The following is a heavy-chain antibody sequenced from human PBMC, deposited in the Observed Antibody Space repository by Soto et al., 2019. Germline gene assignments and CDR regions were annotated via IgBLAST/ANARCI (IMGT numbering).Heavy chain of an antibody. CDR1: GGTFSSYA. V-gene: IGHV1-69*13. CDR2: IIPIFGTA. D-gene: IGHD4-4*01. J-gene: IGHJ4*02. Sequence: SVKVSCKASGGTFSSYAISWVRQAPGQGLEWMGGIIPIFGTANYAQKFQGRVTITADESTSTAYMELSSLRSEDTAVYYCAREESNSETTSFDYWGQGTQVTVSS. CDR3: AREESNSETTSFDY.